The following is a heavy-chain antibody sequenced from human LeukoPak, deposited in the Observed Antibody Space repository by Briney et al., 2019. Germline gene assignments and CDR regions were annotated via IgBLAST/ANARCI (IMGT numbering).Heavy chain of an antibody. D-gene: IGHD4-17*01. Sequence: SETLSLTCAVYGGSFSGYYWSWIRQPPGKGLEWIGEINHSGSTNYNPSLKSRVTISVDTSKNQFSLKLSSVTAVDTAVYYCARGLRYFFDSWGQGTLITVSS. CDR1: GGSFSGYY. CDR3: ARGLRYFFDS. CDR2: INHSGST. V-gene: IGHV4-34*01. J-gene: IGHJ4*02.